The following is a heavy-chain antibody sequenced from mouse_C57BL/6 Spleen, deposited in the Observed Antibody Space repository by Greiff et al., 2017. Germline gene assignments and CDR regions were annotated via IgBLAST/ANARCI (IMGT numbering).Heavy chain of an antibody. J-gene: IGHJ3*01. V-gene: IGHV2-2*01. CDR1: GFSLTSYG. Sequence: QVQLQQSGPGLVQPSQSLSITCTVSGFSLTSYGVHWVRQSPGKGLEWLGVIWSGGSTDYNAAFISRLSISKDNSKSQVFFKMNSLQADDTAIYYCARLRERAWFAYWGQGTLVTVSA. CDR3: ARLRERAWFAY. CDR2: IWSGGST. D-gene: IGHD1-1*01.